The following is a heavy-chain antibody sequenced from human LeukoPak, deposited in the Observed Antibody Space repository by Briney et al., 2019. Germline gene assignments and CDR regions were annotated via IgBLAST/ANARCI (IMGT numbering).Heavy chain of an antibody. CDR2: IRYDGSNK. D-gene: IGHD3-3*01. J-gene: IGHJ4*02. V-gene: IGHV3-30*02. CDR1: GFPFSSYG. Sequence: PGGSLSLSCAASGFPFSSYGMHWVRQAPGKGLEWVAFIRYDGSNKYYADSVKGRFTISRDNSKNTLYLQMNSLRAEDTAVYYCANPPRDNYDFWSGYHYDYWGQGTLVTVSS. CDR3: ANPPRDNYDFWSGYHYDY.